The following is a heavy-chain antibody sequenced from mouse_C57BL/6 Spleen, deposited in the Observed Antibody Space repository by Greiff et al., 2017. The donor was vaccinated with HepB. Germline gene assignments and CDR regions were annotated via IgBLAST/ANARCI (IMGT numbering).Heavy chain of an antibody. CDR2: INPGSGGT. J-gene: IGHJ1*03. CDR1: GYAFTNYL. V-gene: IGHV1-54*01. D-gene: IGHD1-1*01. Sequence: QVQLQQSGAELVRPGTSVKVSCKASGYAFTNYLIEWVKQRPGQGLEWIGVINPGSGGTNYNEKFKGKATLTADKSSSTAYMQLSSLTSEDSAVYFCARINYGSSYRYFDVWGTGTTVTVSS. CDR3: ARINYGSSYRYFDV.